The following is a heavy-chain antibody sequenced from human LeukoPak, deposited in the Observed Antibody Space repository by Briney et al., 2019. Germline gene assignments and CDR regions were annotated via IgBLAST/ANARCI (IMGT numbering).Heavy chain of an antibody. V-gene: IGHV4-31*03. CDR1: GGSISSGGYY. Sequence: SSQTLSLTCTVSGGSISSGGYYWSWIRQHPGKGLEWIGYIYYSGSTYYNPSLKSRVTTSVDTSKNQFALKLSSVTAADTAVYYCARVQKGRYDFWSGYFRTDDYYYYYYMDVWGKGTTVTVSS. CDR2: IYYSGST. CDR3: ARVQKGRYDFWSGYFRTDDYYYYYYMDV. D-gene: IGHD3-3*01. J-gene: IGHJ6*03.